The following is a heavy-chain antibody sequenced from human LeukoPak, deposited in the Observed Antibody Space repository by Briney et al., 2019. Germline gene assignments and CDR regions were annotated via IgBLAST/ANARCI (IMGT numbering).Heavy chain of an antibody. CDR1: GYSFTTYW. J-gene: IGHJ4*02. CDR2: IYPGDSDT. V-gene: IGHV5-51*01. Sequence: GESLKISCKGSGYSFTTYWIGWVRQMPGKGLEWMGIIYPGDSDTRYSPSFQGKVTISADKSISTAYLQWNSLKASDTAMYYCARQSTTVGATTTLGYWGQGTLVTVSS. D-gene: IGHD1-26*01. CDR3: ARQSTTVGATTTLGY.